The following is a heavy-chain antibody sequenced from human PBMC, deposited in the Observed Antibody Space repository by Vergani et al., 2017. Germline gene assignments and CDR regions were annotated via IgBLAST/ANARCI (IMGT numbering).Heavy chain of an antibody. J-gene: IGHJ4*02. V-gene: IGHV4-34*01. Sequence: QVQLQQWGAGLLKPSEPLSLTCAVYGGSFSGYYWSWIRQPPGKGLEWIGEINHSGSTNYNPSLKSRVTISVDTSKNQFSLKLSSVTAADTAVYYCARGGQIVVVPAATKVFDYWRQGTLVTVSS. CDR3: ARGGQIVVVPAATKVFDY. D-gene: IGHD2-2*01. CDR1: GGSFSGYY. CDR2: INHSGST.